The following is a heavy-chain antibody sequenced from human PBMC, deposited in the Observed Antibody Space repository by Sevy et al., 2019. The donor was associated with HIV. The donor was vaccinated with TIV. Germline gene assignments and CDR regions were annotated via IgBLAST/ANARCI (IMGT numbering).Heavy chain of an antibody. CDR2: IWYDGINK. V-gene: IGHV3-33*08. J-gene: IGHJ6*02. CDR3: ARAGDIVEVVAHYGMDV. Sequence: GGSLRRSCAASGFTVSSNYMSWVRQAPGKGLEWVAVIWYDGINKYYGDSVKGRFTISRDISKNTVYLQMNSLRAEDTAVYYCARAGDIVEVVAHYGMDVWGQGTTVTVSS. D-gene: IGHD2-15*01. CDR1: GFTVSSNY.